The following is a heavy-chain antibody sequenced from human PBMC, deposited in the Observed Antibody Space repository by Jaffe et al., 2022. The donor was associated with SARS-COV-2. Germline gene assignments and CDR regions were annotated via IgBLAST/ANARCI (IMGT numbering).Heavy chain of an antibody. J-gene: IGHJ3*02. CDR1: GLSFSDAW. V-gene: IGHV3-15*01. CDR3: AKVATATHTFDI. D-gene: IGHD2-21*02. CDR2: IRGKIDGGTT. Sequence: EVHLVESGGGLVEPGGSLRLSCAASGLSFSDAWMSWVRQAPGKGLEWVGRIRGKIDGGTTDYAAPVKGRFIISRDDSRDTLYLQMNSLRTEDTAVYYCAKVATATHTFDIWGQGTRVTVSS.